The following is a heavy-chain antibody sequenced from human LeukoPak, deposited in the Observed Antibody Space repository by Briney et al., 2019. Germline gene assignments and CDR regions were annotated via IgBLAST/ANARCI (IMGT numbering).Heavy chain of an antibody. CDR3: ASLYCSGGSCYSDYYYYMDV. Sequence: SETLSLTCAVYGGSFSGYYWSWIRQPPGKWLEWIGEINHSGTTNYNPSLKSRVAISVDTSKNQFSLKLSSVTAADTAVYYCASLYCSGGSCYSDYYYYMDVWGKGTTVTVSS. CDR2: INHSGTT. V-gene: IGHV4-34*01. J-gene: IGHJ6*03. D-gene: IGHD2-15*01. CDR1: GGSFSGYY.